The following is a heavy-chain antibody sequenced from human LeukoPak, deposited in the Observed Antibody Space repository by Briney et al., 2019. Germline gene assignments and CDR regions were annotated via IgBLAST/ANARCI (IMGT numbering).Heavy chain of an antibody. J-gene: IGHJ4*02. CDR2: ISYDGSNK. CDR1: GFAFSSYG. D-gene: IGHD1-26*01. V-gene: IGHV3-30*19. CDR3: AREGMGATSNSDY. Sequence: GGSLRLSCAASGFAFSSYGMHWVRQAPGKGLEWVAVISYDGSNKYYADSVKGRFTISRDNSKNTLYLQMNSLRAEDTAVYYCAREGMGATSNSDYWGQGTLVTVSS.